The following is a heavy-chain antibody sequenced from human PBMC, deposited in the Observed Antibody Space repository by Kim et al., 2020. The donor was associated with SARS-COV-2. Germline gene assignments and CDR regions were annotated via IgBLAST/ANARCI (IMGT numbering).Heavy chain of an antibody. V-gene: IGHV7-4-1*02. CDR1: GYTFTDYA. CDR3: ARAGQLTSRSWFDP. D-gene: IGHD2-2*01. J-gene: IGHJ5*02. Sequence: ASVKVSCKASGYTFTDYAMNWIRQAPGQGLEWMGWINTDTGIPTYAQGFTGRFVFSLDTSVNTAYLQINTLKAEDTGVYYCARAGQLTSRSWFDPWGQRTLVTASS. CDR2: INTDTGIP.